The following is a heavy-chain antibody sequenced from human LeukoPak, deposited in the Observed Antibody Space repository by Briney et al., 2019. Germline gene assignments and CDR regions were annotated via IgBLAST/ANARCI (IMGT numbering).Heavy chain of an antibody. Sequence: SVKVSCKASGGTFSSYAISWVRQAPGQGLEWMGGIIPIFGTANYAQKFQGRVTITTDESTSTAYMELSSLRSEDTAVYYCGKHTFSSGPFIDYWGQGTLVTVSS. V-gene: IGHV1-69*05. CDR2: IIPIFGTA. J-gene: IGHJ4*02. CDR3: GKHTFSSGPFIDY. CDR1: GGTFSSYA. D-gene: IGHD6-19*01.